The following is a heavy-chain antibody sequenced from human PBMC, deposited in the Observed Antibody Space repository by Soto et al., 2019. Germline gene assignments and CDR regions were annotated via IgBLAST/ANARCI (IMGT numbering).Heavy chain of an antibody. CDR3: ASKAACGGDCYAFDS. Sequence: QVYLVQSGAEVKKAGSSVKISCKASGGIFSSNTINWVRQAAGQGLEWMGGIIPLFGTPNYAEKFQGRVTITADKSTKTEDMELTTLRSEDTAVYYCASKAACGGDCYAFDSWGQGPLVTVSS. CDR1: GGIFSSNT. J-gene: IGHJ4*02. V-gene: IGHV1-69*06. CDR2: IIPLFGTP. D-gene: IGHD2-21*02.